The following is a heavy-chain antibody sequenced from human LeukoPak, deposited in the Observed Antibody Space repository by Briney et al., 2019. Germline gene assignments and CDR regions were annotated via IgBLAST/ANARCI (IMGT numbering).Heavy chain of an antibody. V-gene: IGHV3-53*01. D-gene: IGHD6-13*01. CDR2: IYSGGGT. CDR1: GFTVSSNY. CDR3: ARSLSGLYSSSWYYFDY. Sequence: GGSLRLSCAASGFTVSSNYMSWVRQAPGKGLEWVSVIYSGGGTYYADSVKGRFTISRDNSKNTLYLQMNSLRAEDTAVYYCARSLSGLYSSSWYYFDYWGQGTLVTVSS. J-gene: IGHJ4*02.